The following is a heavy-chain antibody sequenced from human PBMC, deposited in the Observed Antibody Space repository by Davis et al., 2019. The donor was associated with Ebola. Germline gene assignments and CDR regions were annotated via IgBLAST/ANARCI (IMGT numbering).Heavy chain of an antibody. CDR1: GFTFSSYS. CDR2: ISSSSSTI. CDR3: ARGVMIAVAGTGYAFDV. Sequence: GESLKISCAASGFTFSSYSMNWVRQAPGKGLEWVSYISSSSSTIYYADSVKGRFTISRDNAKNSLYLQMNSLRDEDTAVYYCARGVMIAVAGTGYAFDVWGQGTMVTVSS. J-gene: IGHJ3*01. V-gene: IGHV3-48*02. D-gene: IGHD6-19*01.